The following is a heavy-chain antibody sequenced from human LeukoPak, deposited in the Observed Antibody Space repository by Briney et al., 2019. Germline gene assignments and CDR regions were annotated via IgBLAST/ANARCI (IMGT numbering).Heavy chain of an antibody. J-gene: IGHJ5*02. CDR1: GGSISSGDHY. CDR2: IYHSETT. D-gene: IGHD2-2*02. CDR3: ARATIVPAAINWFDP. Sequence: PSETLSLTCTVSGGSISSGDHYWSWLRQPPGKGLEWIGYIYHSETTYYNPSLKSRVTMSVDTSKNQFSLKLSSVTAADTAVYYCARATIVPAAINWFDPWGQGTLVTVSS. V-gene: IGHV4-30-4*01.